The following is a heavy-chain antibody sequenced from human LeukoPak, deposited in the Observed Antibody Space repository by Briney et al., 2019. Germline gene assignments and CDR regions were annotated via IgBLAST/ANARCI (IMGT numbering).Heavy chain of an antibody. J-gene: IGHJ4*02. CDR3: ARDYVPVAASDY. CDR1: GLTFSSHW. D-gene: IGHD2-21*02. Sequence: GGSLRLSCAASGLTFSSHWMHWVRQAPGKGLVWVSRITNDGSSTTYADSVKGRFTISRDNSKNTLYLQMNSLRAEDTAVYYCARDYVPVAASDYWGQGTLVTVSS. V-gene: IGHV3-74*01. CDR2: ITNDGSST.